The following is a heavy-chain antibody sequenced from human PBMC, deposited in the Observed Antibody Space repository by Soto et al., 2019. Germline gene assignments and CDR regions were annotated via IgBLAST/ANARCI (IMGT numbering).Heavy chain of an antibody. V-gene: IGHV3-30-3*01. Sequence: QVQLVESGGGVVQPGRSLRLSCAASGFTFSSYAMHWVRQAPGKGLEWVAVISYDGSNKYYADSVKGRCTISRDNSKNTLYLQMNSLRAEDTAVYYCARAQPRRGTDSSSWYADYYYYGMDVWGQGTTVTVSS. CDR1: GFTFSSYA. CDR3: ARAQPRRGTDSSSWYADYYYYGMDV. CDR2: ISYDGSNK. D-gene: IGHD6-13*01. J-gene: IGHJ6*02.